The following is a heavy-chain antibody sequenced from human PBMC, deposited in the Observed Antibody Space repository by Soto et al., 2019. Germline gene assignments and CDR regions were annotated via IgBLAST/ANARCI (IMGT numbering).Heavy chain of an antibody. V-gene: IGHV3-23*01. CDR2: ISGSGGST. CDR1: GFTFSSYA. Sequence: GGSLRLSCAASGFTFSSYAMSWVRQAPGKGLEWVSAISGSGGSTYYADSVKGRFTISRDNSKNTLYLQMNSLRAEDTAVYYCAKSGGGCVGAYYYYYMDVWGKGTTVTVSS. CDR3: AKSGGGCVGAYYYYYMDV. D-gene: IGHD2-15*01. J-gene: IGHJ6*03.